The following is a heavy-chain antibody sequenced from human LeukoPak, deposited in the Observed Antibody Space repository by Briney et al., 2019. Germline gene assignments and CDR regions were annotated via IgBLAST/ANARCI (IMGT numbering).Heavy chain of an antibody. CDR1: GGSFSGYY. Sequence: SETLSLTCAVYGGSFSGYYWSWIRQPPGKGLEWIGEINHSGSTNYNPSLKSRVTISVDTSKNQFSLKLSSVTAADTAVYYCARGVTPDIVLMVYATYYYYYMDVWGKGTTVTVSS. D-gene: IGHD2-8*01. CDR2: INHSGST. CDR3: ARGVTPDIVLMVYATYYYYYMDV. V-gene: IGHV4-34*01. J-gene: IGHJ6*03.